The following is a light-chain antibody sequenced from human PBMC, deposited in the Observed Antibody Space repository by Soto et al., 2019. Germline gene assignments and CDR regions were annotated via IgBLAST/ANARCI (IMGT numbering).Light chain of an antibody. CDR3: QQHTNWPPIT. Sequence: VLTQSPATLSFSTGERSTLSCRASQSISNYVAWYQQKPGQAPRLLIYDASDRATGIPGRFSGSGSGTDFTLTISSLEPEDFPVYYCQQHTNWPPITFGQGTRLEIK. V-gene: IGKV3-11*01. J-gene: IGKJ5*01. CDR2: DAS. CDR1: QSISNY.